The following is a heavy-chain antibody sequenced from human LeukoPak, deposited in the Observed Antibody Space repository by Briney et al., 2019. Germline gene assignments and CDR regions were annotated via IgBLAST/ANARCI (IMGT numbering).Heavy chain of an antibody. CDR2: ISYDGSNK. CDR1: GFTFSSYA. D-gene: IGHD3-9*01. V-gene: IGHV3-30-3*01. J-gene: IGHJ4*02. Sequence: PGGSLRLSCAASGFTFSSYAMHWVRQAPGKGLEWVAVISYDGSNKYYADSVEGRFTISRDNSKNTLYLQMNSLRAEDTAVYYCARDTAFSVLRYFDWLLTPAHIDYWGQGTLVTVSS. CDR3: ARDTAFSVLRYFDWLLTPAHIDY.